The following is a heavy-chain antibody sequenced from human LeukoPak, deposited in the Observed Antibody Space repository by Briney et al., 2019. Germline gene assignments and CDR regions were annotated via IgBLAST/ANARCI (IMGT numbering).Heavy chain of an antibody. Sequence: PGGSLRLSCAASGFTFSSYEMNWVRQAPGMGLEWVSYISSSSSIYYGDSVKGRFTMSRDNAKNSLYLQMNSLRAEDTAVYYCAREYSSSSGRCFDSWGQGTLVTVSS. CDR3: AREYSSSSGRCFDS. V-gene: IGHV3-48*03. CDR1: GFTFSSYE. J-gene: IGHJ4*02. D-gene: IGHD6-6*01. CDR2: ISSSSSI.